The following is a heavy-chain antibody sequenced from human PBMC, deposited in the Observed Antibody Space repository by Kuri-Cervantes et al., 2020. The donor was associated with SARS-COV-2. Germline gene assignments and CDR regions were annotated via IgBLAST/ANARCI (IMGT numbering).Heavy chain of an antibody. J-gene: IGHJ4*02. D-gene: IGHD2-21*01. V-gene: IGHV4-30-4*08. Sequence: SWVRQAPGKGLEWIGYISYRGYTHYNPSLKSRASISLDASKNQFSLQLASVTAADTAVFLCAREVVVVPAASYFDNWGQGTLVTVSS. CDR3: AREVVVVPAASYFDN. CDR2: ISYRGYT.